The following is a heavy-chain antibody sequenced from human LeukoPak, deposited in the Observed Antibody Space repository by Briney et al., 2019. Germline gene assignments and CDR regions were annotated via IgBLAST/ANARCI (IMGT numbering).Heavy chain of an antibody. CDR2: INHIGVT. Sequence: SETLSLTCNVYGGTFSYYYWIWIRRTPGKGLEWIGEINHIGVTKYNPSLNSRVTISLDTSKSQFSLHQTAMTAADTAEYFCARAMHNWYFDLWGRGTLVTVSS. CDR3: ARAMHNWYFDL. V-gene: IGHV4-34*01. CDR1: GGTFSYYY. D-gene: IGHD2-21*01. J-gene: IGHJ2*01.